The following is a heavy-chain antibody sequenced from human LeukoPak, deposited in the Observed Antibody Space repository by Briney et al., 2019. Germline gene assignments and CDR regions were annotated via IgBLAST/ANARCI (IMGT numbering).Heavy chain of an antibody. D-gene: IGHD3-10*01. CDR2: IYYSGAT. Sequence: SQTLSLTCTVSGGSISSGGYYWSWIRQHPGKGLEWIGYIYYSGATYYNPSLKSRVTISVDTSKNQFSLKLSSVTAADTAVYYCARVISYGSGSYYTDFDYWGQGTLVTVSS. CDR1: GGSISSGGYY. V-gene: IGHV4-31*03. J-gene: IGHJ4*02. CDR3: ARVISYGSGSYYTDFDY.